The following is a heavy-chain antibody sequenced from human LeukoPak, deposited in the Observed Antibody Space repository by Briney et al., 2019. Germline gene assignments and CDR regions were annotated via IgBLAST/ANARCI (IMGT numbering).Heavy chain of an antibody. CDR3: TSVKSEGYDIVVVPAAMFLDY. CDR2: IKSKTDGGTT. D-gene: IGHD2-2*01. Sequence: PGGSLRLSCAASGFTFSNAWMSWVRQAPGKGLEWVGRIKSKTDGGTTDYAAPVKGRFTISRDDSKNTLYLQMNSLKTEDTAVYYCTSVKSEGYDIVVVPAAMFLDYWGQGTLVTVSS. V-gene: IGHV3-15*01. CDR1: GFTFSNAW. J-gene: IGHJ4*02.